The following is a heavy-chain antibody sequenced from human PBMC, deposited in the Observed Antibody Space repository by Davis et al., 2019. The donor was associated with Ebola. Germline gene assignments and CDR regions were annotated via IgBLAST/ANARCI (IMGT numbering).Heavy chain of an antibody. CDR3: ARERGEYSSGWYDNWFDP. D-gene: IGHD6-19*01. CDR2: ISGSGGST. V-gene: IGHV3-23*01. J-gene: IGHJ5*02. CDR1: GFTFISYA. Sequence: GGSLRLSCAASGFTFISYAMSWVRQAPGKGLEWVSAISGSGGSTYYADSVKGRFTISRDNSKNTLYLQMNSLRAEDTAVYYCARERGEYSSGWYDNWFDPWGQGTLVTVSS.